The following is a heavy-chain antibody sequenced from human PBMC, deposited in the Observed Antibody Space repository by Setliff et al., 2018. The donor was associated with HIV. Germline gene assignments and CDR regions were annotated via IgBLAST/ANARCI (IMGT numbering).Heavy chain of an antibody. CDR2: IYYSGST. Sequence: SETLSLTCTVSGGSISSSSSFWGWIRQPPGKGLEWIGSIYYSGSTYYNPSLQSRVTISVDTSKNQFSLKLSSVTAADTAVYYCARHDGGGWYVRVLATSFDYWGQGTLVTVS. CDR1: GGSISSSSSF. CDR3: ARHDGGGWYVRVLATSFDY. V-gene: IGHV4-39*01. D-gene: IGHD6-19*01. J-gene: IGHJ4*02.